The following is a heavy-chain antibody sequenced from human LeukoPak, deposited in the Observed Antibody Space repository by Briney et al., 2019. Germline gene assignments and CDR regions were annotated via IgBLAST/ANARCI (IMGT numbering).Heavy chain of an antibody. CDR1: GGSISSYY. J-gene: IGHJ3*02. CDR2: IYYSGST. D-gene: IGHD5-24*01. CDR3: ARGQAEEMLAFDI. Sequence: SETLSLTCTVSGGSISSYYWSWIRQPPGKGLEWIGYIYYSGSTNYNPSPKSRVTISVDTSKNQFSLKLSSVTAADTAVYYCARGQAEEMLAFDIWGQGTMVTVSS. V-gene: IGHV4-59*01.